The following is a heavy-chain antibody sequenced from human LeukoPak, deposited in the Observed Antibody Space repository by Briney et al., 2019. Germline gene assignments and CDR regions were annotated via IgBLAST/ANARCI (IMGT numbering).Heavy chain of an antibody. D-gene: IGHD6-13*01. J-gene: IGHJ6*03. CDR1: GGSLSSYF. CDR2: IYYSGTT. V-gene: IGHV4-59*01. Sequence: SETLSLTCTVSGGSLSSYFWSWIRQPPGKGLEWIGYIYYSGTTNYNPSLKSRVTISVDTSKNQFSLKLSSVTAADTAVYYCARDGGYSSSWYYGDYYYYMDVWGKGTTVTISS. CDR3: ARDGGYSSSWYYGDYYYYMDV.